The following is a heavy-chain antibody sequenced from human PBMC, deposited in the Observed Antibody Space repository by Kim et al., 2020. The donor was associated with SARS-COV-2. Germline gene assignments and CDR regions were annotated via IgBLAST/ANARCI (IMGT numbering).Heavy chain of an antibody. D-gene: IGHD3-9*01. V-gene: IGHV7-4-1*02. Sequence: ASVKVSCKASGYTFTSYAMNWVRQAPGQGLEWMGWINTNTGNPTYAQGFTGRFVFSLDTSVSTAYLQISSLKAEDTAVYYCAIITISRSYYYGMDVWGQGTTVTVSS. J-gene: IGHJ6*02. CDR3: AIITISRSYYYGMDV. CDR1: GYTFTSYA. CDR2: INTNTGNP.